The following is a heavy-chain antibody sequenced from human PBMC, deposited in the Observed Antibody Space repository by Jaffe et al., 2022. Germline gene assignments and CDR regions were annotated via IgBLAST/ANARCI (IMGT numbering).Heavy chain of an antibody. CDR2: IYHSGST. V-gene: IGHV4-38-2*01. D-gene: IGHD3-9*01. CDR3: ARRFYDILTGYYTFDY. J-gene: IGHJ4*02. Sequence: QVQLQESGPGLVKPSETLSLTCAVSGYSISSGYYWGWIRQPPGKGLEWIGSIYHSGSTYYNPSLKSRVTISVDTSKNQFSLKLSSVTAADTAVYYCARRFYDILTGYYTFDYWGQGTLVTVSS. CDR1: GYSISSGYY.